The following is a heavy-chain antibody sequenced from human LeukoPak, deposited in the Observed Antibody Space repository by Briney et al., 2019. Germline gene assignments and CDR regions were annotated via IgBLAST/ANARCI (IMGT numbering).Heavy chain of an antibody. Sequence: GASVEVSCKASGYTFTSYGISWVRQAPGQGLEWMGWISAYNGNTNYAQKLQGRVTMTTDTSTSTAYMELRSLRSDDTAVYYCARDRDSSSWSDFDYWVQGTLVTVSS. CDR1: GYTFTSYG. CDR3: ARDRDSSSWSDFDY. CDR2: ISAYNGNT. D-gene: IGHD6-13*01. J-gene: IGHJ4*02. V-gene: IGHV1-18*01.